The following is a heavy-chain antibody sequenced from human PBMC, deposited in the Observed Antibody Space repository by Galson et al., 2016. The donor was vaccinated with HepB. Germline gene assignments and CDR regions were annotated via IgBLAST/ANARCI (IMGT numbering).Heavy chain of an antibody. Sequence: SLRLSCAASGFSFSTSGMSWVRQAPGQGLEWVSGISNSGDITYYADSLKGRFTISRDNSKNTLYLQMNSLGVEDTAVYYCAKGVWHYDTSGYHFYWGQGTLVTVSS. J-gene: IGHJ4*02. CDR2: ISNSGDIT. D-gene: IGHD3-22*01. V-gene: IGHV3-23*01. CDR1: GFSFSTSG. CDR3: AKGVWHYDTSGYHFY.